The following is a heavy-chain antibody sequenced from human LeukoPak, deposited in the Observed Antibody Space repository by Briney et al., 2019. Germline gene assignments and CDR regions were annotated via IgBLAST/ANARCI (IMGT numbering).Heavy chain of an antibody. V-gene: IGHV7-4-1*02. Sequence: ASVNVSCKASGGTFSSYAISWVRQAPGQGLEWMGWINTNTGNPTYAQGFTGRFVFSLDTSVSTAYLQISSLKAEDTAVYYCARGAVSSYYYDSSGYSDYWGQGTLVTVSS. CDR3: ARGAVSSYYYDSSGYSDY. CDR2: INTNTGNP. J-gene: IGHJ4*02. CDR1: GGTFSSYA. D-gene: IGHD3-22*01.